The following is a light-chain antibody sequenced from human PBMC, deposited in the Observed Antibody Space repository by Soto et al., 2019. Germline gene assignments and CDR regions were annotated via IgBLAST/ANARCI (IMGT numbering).Light chain of an antibody. CDR2: AAS. Sequence: DIQMTQSPSSLSASVGDRVTLTCRASQGISNYLAWYQQKPGKVPKLLIYAASTLQSGVPSRFSGSGSGTDFTLTISSLQPEDVATYYCQKYNSAPLTVGGGTKVDIK. CDR1: QGISNY. V-gene: IGKV1-27*01. J-gene: IGKJ4*01. CDR3: QKYNSAPLT.